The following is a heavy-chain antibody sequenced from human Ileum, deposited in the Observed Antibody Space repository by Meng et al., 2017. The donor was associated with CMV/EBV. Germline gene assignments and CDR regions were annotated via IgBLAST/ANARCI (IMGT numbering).Heavy chain of an antibody. CDR1: GFTFSSYS. Sequence: GGSLRLSCAAPGFTFSSYSMNWVRQAPGKGLEWVSSISSSSSYIYYADSVKGRFTISRDNAKNSLYLQMNSLRAEDTAVYYCARYCSSTTCYRPGWGQGTLVTVSS. D-gene: IGHD2-2*02. V-gene: IGHV3-21*01. J-gene: IGHJ4*02. CDR3: ARYCSSTTCYRPG. CDR2: ISSSSSYI.